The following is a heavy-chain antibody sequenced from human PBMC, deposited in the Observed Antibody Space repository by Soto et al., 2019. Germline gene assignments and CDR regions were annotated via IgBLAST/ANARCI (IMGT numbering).Heavy chain of an antibody. V-gene: IGHV1-8*01. J-gene: IGHJ6*02. CDR3: ARGATPYYYYYYGMDV. CDR2: MNPNSGNT. CDR1: GYTFTSYD. Sequence: QVQLVQSGAEVKKPGASVKVSCKASGYTFTSYDINWVQQATGQGLEWMGWMNPNSGNTGYAQKFQGRVTMTRNTSISTAYMELSSLRSEDTAVYYCARGATPYYYYYYGMDVWGQGTTVTVSS. D-gene: IGHD2-15*01.